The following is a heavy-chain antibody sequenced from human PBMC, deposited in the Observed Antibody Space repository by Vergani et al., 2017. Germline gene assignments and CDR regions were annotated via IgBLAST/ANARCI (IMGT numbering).Heavy chain of an antibody. J-gene: IGHJ5*02. V-gene: IGHV3-23*01. D-gene: IGHD3-3*01. CDR3: AKGVTIFGVVPNCFDP. Sequence: EVQLLESGGGLVQPGGSLRLSCAASGFTFSSYAMSWVRQAPGKGLEWVSAISGSGGSTYYADSVKGRFTISRDNSKNTLYLQMNSLSAEDTAVYYCAKGVTIFGVVPNCFDPWGQGTLVTVSS. CDR1: GFTFSSYA. CDR2: ISGSGGST.